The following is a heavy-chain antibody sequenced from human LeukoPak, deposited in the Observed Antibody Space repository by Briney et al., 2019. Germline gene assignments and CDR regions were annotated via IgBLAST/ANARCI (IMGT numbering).Heavy chain of an antibody. V-gene: IGHV4-34*01. D-gene: IGHD6-19*01. J-gene: IGHJ3*02. CDR1: GGSISSYY. CDR2: INHSGST. Sequence: SETLSLTCTVSGGSISSYYWCWIRQPPGKGREWIGEINHSGSTNYNPSLKSRVTISVDTSKNQFAQKLSSVTAAETAVYYCARASSGWYDAFDIWGQGTMVTVSS. CDR3: ARASSGWYDAFDI.